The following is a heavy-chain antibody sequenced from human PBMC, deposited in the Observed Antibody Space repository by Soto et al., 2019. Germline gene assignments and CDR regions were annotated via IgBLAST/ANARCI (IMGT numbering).Heavy chain of an antibody. CDR2: ISYTGST. J-gene: IGHJ6*02. V-gene: IGHV4-30-4*01. CDR3: ARGGFSDYPGYGMDV. CDR1: GGSISSRDYY. D-gene: IGHD5-12*01. Sequence: QVQLQESGPGLVKPSQTLSLTCTVSGGSISSRDYYWSWIRQPPGKGLEWIGYISYTGSTYYNPSLKSRVTISADTSKTQLSLKLRSVTAADTAVYYCARGGFSDYPGYGMDVWGQGTPVTVSS.